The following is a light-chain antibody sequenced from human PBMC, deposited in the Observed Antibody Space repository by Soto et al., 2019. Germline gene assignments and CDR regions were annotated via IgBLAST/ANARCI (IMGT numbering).Light chain of an antibody. CDR2: DAS. Sequence: DIQMTQSPASLSASVGDRVTITFQASQDINKNLIWYQQKPGKTPKLLIYDASDLETGVPSRFSGSGSGTGFTFTISSLQPEDFATYYCQQYESLPLPFGQGTRWRL. CDR3: QQYESLPLP. V-gene: IGKV1-33*01. J-gene: IGKJ5*01. CDR1: QDINKN.